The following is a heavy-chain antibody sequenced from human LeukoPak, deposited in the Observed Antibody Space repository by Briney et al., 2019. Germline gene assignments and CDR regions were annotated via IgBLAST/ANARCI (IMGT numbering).Heavy chain of an antibody. V-gene: IGHV3-7*01. CDR2: IKQDGSEK. CDR3: ARGDYYDSSGFYTDAFDI. CDR1: GFTFSSYV. D-gene: IGHD3-22*01. J-gene: IGHJ3*02. Sequence: GGSLRLSCAASGFTFSSYVMSWVRQAPGKGLEWVANIKQDGSEKFYVDSVKGRFTISRDNAKNSLYLQMNSLRAEDTALYYCARGDYYDSSGFYTDAFDIWGQGTMVTVSS.